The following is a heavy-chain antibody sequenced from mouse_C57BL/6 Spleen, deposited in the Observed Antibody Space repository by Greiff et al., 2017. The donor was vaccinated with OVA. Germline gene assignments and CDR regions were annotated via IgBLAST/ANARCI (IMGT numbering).Heavy chain of an antibody. CDR1: GYTFTEYT. CDR3: ARQANWDAWFAY. J-gene: IGHJ3*01. Sequence: QVHVKQSGAELVKPGASVKLSCKASGYTFTEYTIHWVKQRSGQGLEWIGWFYPGSGSIKYNEKFKDKATLTADKSSSTVYMELSRLTSEDSAVYFCARQANWDAWFAYWGQGTLVTVSA. CDR2: FYPGSGSI. V-gene: IGHV1-62-2*01. D-gene: IGHD4-1*01.